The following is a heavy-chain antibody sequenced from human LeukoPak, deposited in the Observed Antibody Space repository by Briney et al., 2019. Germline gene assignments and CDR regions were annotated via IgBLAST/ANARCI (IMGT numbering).Heavy chain of an antibody. J-gene: IGHJ4*02. V-gene: IGHV5-51*03. CDR3: ARSDYYDSSGYYYVLDY. D-gene: IGHD3-22*01. CDR1: GYSFTSYW. Sequence: PVESLKISCKGSGYSFTSYWIGWVRQMPGKGLEWMGIIYPGDSDTRYSPSFQGQVTILADKSISTAYLQWSSLKASDTAMYYCARSDYYDSSGYYYVLDYWGQGTLVTVSS. CDR2: IYPGDSDT.